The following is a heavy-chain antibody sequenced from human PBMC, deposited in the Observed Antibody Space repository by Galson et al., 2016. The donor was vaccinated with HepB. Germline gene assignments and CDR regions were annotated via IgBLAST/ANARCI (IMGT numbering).Heavy chain of an antibody. Sequence: SVKVSCKASGGTFSNFAISWLRQAPGQGLEWMGGIIPLFGATNYAQKFQGRVTVTADKSTTTVYMDLRSLRSEDTAGYYCARGGGITRVRGVMPGWFDPWGQGTLVTVSS. CDR2: IIPLFGAT. J-gene: IGHJ5*02. D-gene: IGHD3-10*01. V-gene: IGHV1-69*06. CDR3: ARGGGITRVRGVMPGWFDP. CDR1: GGTFSNFA.